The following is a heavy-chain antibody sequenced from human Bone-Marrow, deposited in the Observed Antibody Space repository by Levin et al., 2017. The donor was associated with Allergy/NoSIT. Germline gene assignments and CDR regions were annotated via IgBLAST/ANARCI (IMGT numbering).Heavy chain of an antibody. CDR3: ARGEYATY. D-gene: IGHD2-8*01. CDR2: ISYDGSNK. Sequence: GESLKISCAASGFTFSSYAMHWVRQAPGKGLEWVAVISYDGSNKYYADSVKGRFTISRDNSKNTLYLQMNSLRAEDTAVYYCARGEYATYWGQGTLVTVSS. V-gene: IGHV3-30-3*01. CDR1: GFTFSSYA. J-gene: IGHJ4*02.